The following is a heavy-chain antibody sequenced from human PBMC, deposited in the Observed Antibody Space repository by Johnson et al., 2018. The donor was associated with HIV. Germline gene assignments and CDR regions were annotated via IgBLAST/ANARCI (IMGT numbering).Heavy chain of an antibody. Sequence: VQLVESGGGLVQPGGSLRLSCAASGITVSSNYMSWVRQAPGKGLEWVSVIFSDGNTYNADSVKGRFTISRDNYKNMLYLQLNSLRAEDTALYYCARDGRQLAKRGSFDIWGQGTVVTVSS. CDR3: ARDGRQLAKRGSFDI. CDR1: GITVSSNY. V-gene: IGHV3-66*02. J-gene: IGHJ3*02. D-gene: IGHD5-12*01. CDR2: IFSDGNT.